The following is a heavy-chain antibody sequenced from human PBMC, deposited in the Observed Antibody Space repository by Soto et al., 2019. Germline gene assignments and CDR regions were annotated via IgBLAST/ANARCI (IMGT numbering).Heavy chain of an antibody. D-gene: IGHD6-19*01. Sequence: QVQLVQSGAEVKKYGSSVKVSCKASGGTFSRNAISWVRQAPGQGLEWMGGITPMFGTANYAQRFQGRVTITAEESTSTAYMQLSSLRSDDTAVYYCAQTLGLAVAGPGQFDLWCRGTLVTFSS. CDR3: AQTLGLAVAGPGQFDL. J-gene: IGHJ2*01. V-gene: IGHV1-69*12. CDR2: ITPMFGTA. CDR1: GGTFSRNA.